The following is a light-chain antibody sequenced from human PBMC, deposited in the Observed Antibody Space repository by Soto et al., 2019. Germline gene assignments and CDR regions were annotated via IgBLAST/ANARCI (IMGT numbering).Light chain of an antibody. CDR1: NSNIGAGYD. CDR2: NNT. Sequence: QAVVTQPPSVSGAPGQRVTISCTGSNSNIGAGYDVHWYQHFPGTAPRLLIYNNTNRPSGVPDRFSGSKSGTSASQAITGLQAEDEADYYCQSYDSNFLTMIFGVGTKLTVL. V-gene: IGLV1-40*01. CDR3: QSYDSNFLTMI. J-gene: IGLJ2*01.